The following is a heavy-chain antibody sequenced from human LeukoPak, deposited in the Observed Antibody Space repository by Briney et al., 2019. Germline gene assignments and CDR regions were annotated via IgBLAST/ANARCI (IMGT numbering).Heavy chain of an antibody. Sequence: PGRSLRLSCAASGFTFDDYAMHWVRQAPGKGLEWVSGISWNSGSIGYADSVKGRFTISSDNAKNSLYLQMNSLRAEDTALYYCAKDMDNWNYVIGDAFDIWGQGTMVTVSS. V-gene: IGHV3-9*01. D-gene: IGHD1-7*01. CDR1: GFTFDDYA. J-gene: IGHJ3*02. CDR2: ISWNSGSI. CDR3: AKDMDNWNYVIGDAFDI.